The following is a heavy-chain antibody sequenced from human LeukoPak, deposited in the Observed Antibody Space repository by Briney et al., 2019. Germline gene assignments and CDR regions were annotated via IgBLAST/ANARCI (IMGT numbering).Heavy chain of an antibody. V-gene: IGHV3-23*01. CDR3: AKAGVAAPDFDYFDC. Sequence: GGSLRLSCAASGFTFSNYAMSWVRQAPGKGLGWVTAISDNGHSTDYADSVKGRFTISRDNSKNTLFLQMYGLRAEDTAVYYCAKAGVAAPDFDYFDCWGQGTLLTVSS. CDR2: ISDNGHST. J-gene: IGHJ4*02. CDR1: GFTFSNYA. D-gene: IGHD6-13*01.